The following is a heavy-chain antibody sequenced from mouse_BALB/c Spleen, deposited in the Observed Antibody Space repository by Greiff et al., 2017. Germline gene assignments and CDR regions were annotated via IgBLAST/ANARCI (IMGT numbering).Heavy chain of an antibody. J-gene: IGHJ4*01. V-gene: IGHV3-2*02. CDR1: GYSITSDYA. CDR3: APLYYGNYDGAMDY. D-gene: IGHD2-1*01. Sequence: EVKLVESGPGLVKPSQSLSLTCTVTGYSITSDYAWNWIRQFPGNKLEWMGYISYSGSTSYNPSLKSRISITRDTSKNQFFLQLNSVTTEDTATYYCAPLYYGNYDGAMDYWGQGTSVTVSS. CDR2: ISYSGST.